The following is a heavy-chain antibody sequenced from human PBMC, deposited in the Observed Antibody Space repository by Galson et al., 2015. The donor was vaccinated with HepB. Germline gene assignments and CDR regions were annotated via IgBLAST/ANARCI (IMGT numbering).Heavy chain of an antibody. CDR1: GFTFSSYG. CDR3: AKDTHSSSWYRWGYYYYGMDV. J-gene: IGHJ6*02. D-gene: IGHD6-13*01. Sequence: SLRLSCAASGFTFSSYGMHWVRQAPGEGLEWVAVISYDGSNKYYADSVKGRFTISRDNSKNTLYLQMNSLRAEDTAVYYCAKDTHSSSWYRWGYYYYGMDVWGQGTTVTVSS. V-gene: IGHV3-30*18. CDR2: ISYDGSNK.